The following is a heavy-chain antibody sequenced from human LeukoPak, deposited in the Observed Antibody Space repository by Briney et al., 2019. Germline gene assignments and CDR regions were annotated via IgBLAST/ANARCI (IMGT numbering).Heavy chain of an antibody. CDR3: ATRTEGMSWFDP. V-gene: IGHV1-24*01. J-gene: IGHJ5*02. Sequence: ASVKVSCKVSGYTLTELSMHWVRQAPGKGLEWMGGFDPEDGETIYAQEFQGRVTMTEDTSTDTAYMELSSLRSEDTAVYYCATRTEGMSWFDPWGQGTLVTVSS. CDR1: GYTLTELS. CDR2: FDPEDGET. D-gene: IGHD3-10*01.